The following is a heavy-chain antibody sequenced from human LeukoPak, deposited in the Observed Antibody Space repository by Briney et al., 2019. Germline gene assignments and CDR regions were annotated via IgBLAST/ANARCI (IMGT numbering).Heavy chain of an antibody. Sequence: SETLSLTCTVSGGSISSYYWSWIRQPPGKGLEWIGYIYYSGSTNYNPSLKSRVTISVDTSKNQFSLKLSSVTAADTAVYYCARDHCSSTSCYTNYWYFDLWGRGTLVTVSS. CDR3: ARDHCSSTSCYTNYWYFDL. D-gene: IGHD2-2*02. J-gene: IGHJ2*01. CDR1: GGSISSYY. CDR2: IYYSGST. V-gene: IGHV4-59*01.